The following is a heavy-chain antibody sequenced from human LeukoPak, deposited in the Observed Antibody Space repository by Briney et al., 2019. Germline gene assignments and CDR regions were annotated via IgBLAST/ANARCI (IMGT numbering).Heavy chain of an antibody. D-gene: IGHD5-18*01. J-gene: IGHJ4*02. CDR1: GGSFSGYY. CDR3: ARDAAMVSDY. CDR2: INHSGST. Sequence: PSETLSLTCAVYGGSFSGYYWSWIRQPPGKGLEWIGEINHSGSTNYNPSLKSRVTISVDTSKNQFSLKLSSVTAADTAVYYCARDAAMVSDYWGQGTLVTVSS. V-gene: IGHV4-34*01.